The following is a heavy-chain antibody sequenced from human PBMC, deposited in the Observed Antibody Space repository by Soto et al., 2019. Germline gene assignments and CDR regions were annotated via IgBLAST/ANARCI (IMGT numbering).Heavy chain of an antibody. CDR2: INTDGSRT. CDR3: AKVATGSYNWFDP. CDR1: GFTFNNYW. J-gene: IGHJ5*02. V-gene: IGHV3-74*01. Sequence: EVQLVESGGELVQPGGSLRLSCAASGFTFNNYWMHWVRQAPGKGLVWVSRINTDGSRTNYADSVKGRFTISRDNAKNTLYLQMDSLRAEDTAVYYCAKVATGSYNWFDPWGHGTLVTVSS. D-gene: IGHD1-1*01.